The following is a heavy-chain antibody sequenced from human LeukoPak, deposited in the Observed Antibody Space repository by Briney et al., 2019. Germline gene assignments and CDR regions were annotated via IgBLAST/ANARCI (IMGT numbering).Heavy chain of an antibody. J-gene: IGHJ4*02. D-gene: IGHD6-19*01. Sequence: GGSLRLSCVASGFTFNNFGMHWLRQAPGKGLEGVAFIGYDGSNKYYADSVKGRFTISRDSSTKTLSLQMNSLRAEDTAVYFCAKDRTLFGSGWYVIDYWGQGTLVTVSS. CDR2: IGYDGSNK. CDR3: AKDRTLFGSGWYVIDY. V-gene: IGHV3-30*02. CDR1: GFTFNNFG.